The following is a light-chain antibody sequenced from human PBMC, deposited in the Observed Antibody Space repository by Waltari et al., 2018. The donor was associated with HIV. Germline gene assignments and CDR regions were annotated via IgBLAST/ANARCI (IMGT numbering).Light chain of an antibody. J-gene: IGLJ1*01. CDR1: SSDVGGYAY. CDR2: EVS. V-gene: IGLV2-14*01. Sequence: QSALTQPASVSGSPGQSITISCTGTSSDVGGYAYVSWYQLYPGKAPKLMISEVSNRPSGVSNRFSDSKSGNTASLTISGLQAEDEADYYCSSYTSSTPYVFGTGTKVTVL. CDR3: SSYTSSTPYV.